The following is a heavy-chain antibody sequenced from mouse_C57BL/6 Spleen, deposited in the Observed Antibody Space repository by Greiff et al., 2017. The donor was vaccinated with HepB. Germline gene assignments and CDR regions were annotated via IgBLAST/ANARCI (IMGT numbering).Heavy chain of an antibody. CDR3: ARRSNYDYFDY. J-gene: IGHJ2*01. V-gene: IGHV1-82*01. D-gene: IGHD2-5*01. CDR1: GYAFSSSW. CDR2: IYPGDGDT. Sequence: VKLMESGPELVKPGASVKISCKASGYAFSSSWMNWVKQRPGKGLEWIGRIYPGDGDTNYNGKFKGQATLTAAYSSSTAYMQLSSLTSEDSAVYFCARRSNYDYFDYWGQGTTLTVSS.